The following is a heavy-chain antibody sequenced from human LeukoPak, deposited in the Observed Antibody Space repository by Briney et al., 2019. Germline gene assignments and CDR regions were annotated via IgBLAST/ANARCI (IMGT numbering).Heavy chain of an antibody. CDR3: ARVTVTTGTDWFDP. D-gene: IGHD4-17*01. V-gene: IGHV4-59*07. CDR1: CRSISSYY. Sequence: SDTLSLTRTLSCRSISSYYWSWIRQPARKGLEWMGYIYYIGSTNFNPPLKSRVTISVDTSKNQFFLKLSSLSAAHRAVYYFARVTVTTGTDWFDPWGQGTLVTVSS. CDR2: IYYIGST. J-gene: IGHJ5*02.